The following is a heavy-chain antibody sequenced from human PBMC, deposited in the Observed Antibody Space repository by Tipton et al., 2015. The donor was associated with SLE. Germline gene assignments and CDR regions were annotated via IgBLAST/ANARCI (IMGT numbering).Heavy chain of an antibody. CDR2: ISWNNGNI. V-gene: IGHV3-9*01. D-gene: IGHD3-3*01. CDR1: GFTFDDYA. Sequence: SLRLSCAASGFTFDDYAMHWVRQAPGKGLEWVSGISWNNGNIDYADSVKGRFTISRDNAKNSLYLQMNSLRAEDTAVYYCARSGRINDFWSGYYPDAFDIWGQGTMVTVSS. CDR3: ARSGRINDFWSGYYPDAFDI. J-gene: IGHJ3*02.